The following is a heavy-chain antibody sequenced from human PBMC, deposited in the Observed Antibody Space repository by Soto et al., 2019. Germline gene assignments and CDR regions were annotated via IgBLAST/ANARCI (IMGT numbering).Heavy chain of an antibody. D-gene: IGHD3-3*01. V-gene: IGHV1-2*02. CDR2: INPNSGGT. CDR1: GYTFTGYY. J-gene: IGHJ6*02. Sequence: ASVKFSCKASGYTFTGYYMHWVRQAPGQGLEWMGWINPNSGGTNYAQKFQGRVTMTRDTSISTAYMELSRLRSDDTAVYYCASGWEYYDFWSGYPTGDYYYGMDVWGQGTTVTVS. CDR3: ASGWEYYDFWSGYPTGDYYYGMDV.